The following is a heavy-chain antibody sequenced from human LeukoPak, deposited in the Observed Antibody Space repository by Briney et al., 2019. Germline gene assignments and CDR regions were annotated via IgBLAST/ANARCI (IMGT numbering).Heavy chain of an antibody. CDR1: GYSFASYW. CDR2: ISPGDSDT. V-gene: IGHV5-51*01. CDR3: ARHLDSGSYYGDY. D-gene: IGHD1-26*01. Sequence: GESLKFSCTGSGYSFASYWIGWVRQMRGKGLWWRGIISPGDSDTRYSPSFQGQVTISADKSISTAYLQWSSLKASDTAMYYCARHLDSGSYYGDYWGQGTLVTVSS. J-gene: IGHJ4*02.